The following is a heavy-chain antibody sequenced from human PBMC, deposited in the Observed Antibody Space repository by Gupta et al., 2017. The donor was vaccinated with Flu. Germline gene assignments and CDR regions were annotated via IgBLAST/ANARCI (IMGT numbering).Heavy chain of an antibody. V-gene: IGHV3-33*03. CDR2: TWSDGGQK. CDR3: ATGYGGTYPEFDY. D-gene: IGHD1-26*01. Sequence: QVQLVESGGGVVQPGTSLRLSCAASGFTFSNYAMHWVRQAPGKGLEWVAVTWSDGGQKYHADSVRGRFTISKDNSKSTLYLQMNSLRAEDTAVYYCATGYGGTYPEFDYWGQGTLVTVSS. J-gene: IGHJ4*02. CDR1: GFTFSNYA.